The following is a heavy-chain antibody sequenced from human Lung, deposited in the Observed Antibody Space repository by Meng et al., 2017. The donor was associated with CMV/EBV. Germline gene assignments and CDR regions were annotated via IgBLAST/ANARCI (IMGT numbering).Heavy chain of an antibody. CDR2: IIPIFGTA. D-gene: IGHD2-2*01. Sequence: SVXVSXKASGGTFSSYAISWVRQAPGQGLEWMGGIIPIFGTANYAQKFQGRVTITTDESTSTAYMELSSLRSEDTAVYYCARGGYQLLVYYYYYGMDVLGHGXTVTVSS. J-gene: IGHJ6*02. CDR1: GGTFSSYA. V-gene: IGHV1-69*05. CDR3: ARGGYQLLVYYYYYGMDV.